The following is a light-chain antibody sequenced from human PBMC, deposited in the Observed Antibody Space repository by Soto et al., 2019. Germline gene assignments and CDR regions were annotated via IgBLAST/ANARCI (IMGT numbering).Light chain of an antibody. Sequence: QSVLTQPPSASGTPGQRVTISCSGSSSNIGINVLSWYQQLPGAAPKLLIYSNDQRPSGVPDRFSGSKSGTSASLAISGLQSEDEADYYCAAWVDSLNGYAFGPGTKVTVL. CDR3: AAWVDSLNGYA. J-gene: IGLJ1*01. CDR2: SND. V-gene: IGLV1-44*01. CDR1: SSNIGINV.